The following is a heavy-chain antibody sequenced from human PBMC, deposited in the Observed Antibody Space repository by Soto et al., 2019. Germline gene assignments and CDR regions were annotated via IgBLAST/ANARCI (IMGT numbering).Heavy chain of an antibody. CDR3: ARDQGGYGTYYVFWSGYLPDF. V-gene: IGHV1-18*01. CDR1: GYTFTSYG. D-gene: IGHD3-3*01. CDR2: ISAYNGNT. Sequence: ASVKVSCKASGYTFTSYGSSWVRQAPGQGLEWMGWISAYNGNTNYAQKLQGRVTMTTDTSTSTAYMELRSLRSDDTAVYYCARDQGGYGTYYVFWSGYLPDFWGQGNTVTVSS. J-gene: IGHJ6*02.